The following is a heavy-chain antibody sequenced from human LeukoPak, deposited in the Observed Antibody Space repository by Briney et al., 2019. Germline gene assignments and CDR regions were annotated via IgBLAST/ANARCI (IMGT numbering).Heavy chain of an antibody. Sequence: ASVKVSCKASGYTFTGYYMHWVRQAPGQGLEWMGWINPNSGGTNYAQKFLGRVTMTRDTSISTAYMELSRLRSEDTAVYYCARGNFGVYSNYAQTFDYWGQGTLVTVSS. J-gene: IGHJ4*02. CDR2: INPNSGGT. V-gene: IGHV1-2*02. CDR1: GYTFTGYY. D-gene: IGHD4-11*01. CDR3: ARGNFGVYSNYAQTFDY.